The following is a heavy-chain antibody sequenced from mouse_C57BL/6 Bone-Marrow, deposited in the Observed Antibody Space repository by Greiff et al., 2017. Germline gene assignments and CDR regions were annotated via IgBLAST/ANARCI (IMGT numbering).Heavy chain of an antibody. CDR1: GFSLTSYG. Sequence: VMLVESGPGLVQPSQSLSITCTASGFSLTSYGVHWVRQSPGKGLEWLGVIWSGGSTDYNAAFISRLSISKDNSNSQVFFKMNSLQADDTAIYYCASLLYYYAMDYWGQGTSVTVSS. V-gene: IGHV2-2*01. J-gene: IGHJ4*01. CDR3: ASLLYYYAMDY. CDR2: IWSGGST.